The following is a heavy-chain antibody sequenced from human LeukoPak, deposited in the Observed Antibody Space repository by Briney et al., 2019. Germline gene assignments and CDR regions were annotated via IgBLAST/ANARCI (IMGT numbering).Heavy chain of an antibody. CDR1: GYTSTGYY. J-gene: IGHJ4*02. CDR3: ARDAEVLWFGELSTTPDY. V-gene: IGHV1-2*06. D-gene: IGHD3-10*01. Sequence: ASVKVSCKASGYTSTGYYMHWVRQAPGQGLEWMGRINPNSGGTNYAQKFQGRVTMTRDTSISTAYMELSRLRSDDTAVYYCARDAEVLWFGELSTTPDYWGQGTLVTVSS. CDR2: INPNSGGT.